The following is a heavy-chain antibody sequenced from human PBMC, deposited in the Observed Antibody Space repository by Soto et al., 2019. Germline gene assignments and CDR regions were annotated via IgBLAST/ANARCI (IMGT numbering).Heavy chain of an antibody. J-gene: IGHJ4*02. D-gene: IGHD3-10*01. CDR1: GGSISSYY. V-gene: IGHV4-59*01. CDR2: IYYSGST. CDR3: ARVRYYYGSGSYYVDY. Sequence: LSLTCTVSGGSISSYYWSWIRQPPGKGLEWIGYIYYSGSTNYNPSLKSRVTISVDTSKNQFSLKLSSVTAADTAVYYCARVRYYYGSGSYYVDYWGQGTLVTVSS.